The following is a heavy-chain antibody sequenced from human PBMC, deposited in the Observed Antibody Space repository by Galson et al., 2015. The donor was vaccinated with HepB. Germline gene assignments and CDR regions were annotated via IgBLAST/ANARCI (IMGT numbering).Heavy chain of an antibody. CDR1: GFSLRTSGVA. CDR2: IYWHDDK. J-gene: IGHJ4*02. Sequence: PALVTPPQTLTLTCTFSGFSLRTSGVAVGWIRQPPGKALEWLALIYWHDDKRYSPSLKRRVTITKDTSKNQVVLTLANMDPMDTGIYYCARSRKLGMNFDYWGQGTLVTVSS. D-gene: IGHD7-27*01. CDR3: ARSRKLGMNFDY. V-gene: IGHV2-5*01.